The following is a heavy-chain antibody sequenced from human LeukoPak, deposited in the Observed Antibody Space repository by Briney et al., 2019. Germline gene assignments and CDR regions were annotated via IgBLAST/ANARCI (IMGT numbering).Heavy chain of an antibody. CDR2: MNPNSGNT. J-gene: IGHJ4*02. D-gene: IGHD3-10*01. CDR3: ARLITMVRGGKYYFDY. Sequence: ASVKVSCMASGYTFTSYDINCVRQATGQGLEWMGWMNPNSGNTGYAQKFQGRVTMTRNTSISTAYMELSSLRSEDTAVYYCARLITMVRGGKYYFDYWGQGTLVTVSS. V-gene: IGHV1-8*01. CDR1: GYTFTSYD.